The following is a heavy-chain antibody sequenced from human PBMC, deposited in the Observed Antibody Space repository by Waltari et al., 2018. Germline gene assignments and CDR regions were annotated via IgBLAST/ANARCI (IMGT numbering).Heavy chain of an antibody. V-gene: IGHV4-39*07. CDR1: GGYISSSSYY. J-gene: IGHJ5*02. D-gene: IGHD5-12*01. CDR2: IYYSGST. Sequence: QLQLQESGPGLVKPSETLSLTCTVSGGYISSSSYYWGWIRQPPGKGLEWIGSIYYSGSTYYNPSLKSRVTISVDTSKNQFSLKLSSVTAADTAVYYCASSLGFGYDLPWGQGTLVTVSS. CDR3: ASSLGFGYDLP.